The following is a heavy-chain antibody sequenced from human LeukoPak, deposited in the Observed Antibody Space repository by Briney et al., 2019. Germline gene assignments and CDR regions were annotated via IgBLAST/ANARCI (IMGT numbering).Heavy chain of an antibody. Sequence: GGSLRLSCAASGFTFSSYAMSWVRQAPGKGLEWGSDISGSGGSTYYADSVKGRFTISRDNSKNTLYLQMNSLRAEDTAVYYCAKGGYFDSTNEDYFDYWGQGTLVTVSS. V-gene: IGHV3-23*01. CDR3: AKGGYFDSTNEDYFDY. CDR2: ISGSGGST. D-gene: IGHD3-9*01. CDR1: GFTFSSYA. J-gene: IGHJ4*02.